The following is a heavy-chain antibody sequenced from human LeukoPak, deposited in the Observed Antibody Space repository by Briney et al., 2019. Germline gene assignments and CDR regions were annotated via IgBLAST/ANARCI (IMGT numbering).Heavy chain of an antibody. CDR1: GYTFTSYD. CDR2: INPNSGGT. V-gene: IGHV1-2*02. J-gene: IGHJ4*02. Sequence: ASVKVSCKASGYTFTSYDINWVRQATGQGLEWMGWINPNSGGTNYAQKFQGRVTMTRDTSISTAYMELSRLRSDDTAVYYCARDGVGASTFDYWGQGTLVTVSS. CDR3: ARDGVGASTFDY. D-gene: IGHD1-26*01.